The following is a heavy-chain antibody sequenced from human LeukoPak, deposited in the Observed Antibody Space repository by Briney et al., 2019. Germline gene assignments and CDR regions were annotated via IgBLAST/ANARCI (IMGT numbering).Heavy chain of an antibody. CDR3: ARDIVVLPAAIGDS. J-gene: IGHJ5*01. V-gene: IGHV3-7*01. CDR2: INQDGSGN. CDR1: GFTFSSYW. D-gene: IGHD2-2*02. Sequence: GGSLRLSCAASGFTFSSYWMTWVRQAPVKGLEWVASINQDGSGNYYVDSVKGRFTISRDNAENSLYLQMSSLRVEDTAVCFCARDIVVLPAAIGDSWGQGTLVTVSS.